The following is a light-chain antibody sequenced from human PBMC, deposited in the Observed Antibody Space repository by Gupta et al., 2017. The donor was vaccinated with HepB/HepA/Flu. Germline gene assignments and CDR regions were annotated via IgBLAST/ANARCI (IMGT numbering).Light chain of an antibody. CDR3: QQRYIWPGT. CDR2: DTS. CDR1: QNVIDY. V-gene: IGKV3-11*01. J-gene: IGKJ1*01. Sequence: EIVLTQSPATLSLSPGERATLSCRTSQNVIDYLGWYQQKPGQAPRLLIYDTSTRAAGTPARVRGRGSGKDFNLNISSLEPEDFAVYYCQQRYIWPGTFGQGTKVEIK.